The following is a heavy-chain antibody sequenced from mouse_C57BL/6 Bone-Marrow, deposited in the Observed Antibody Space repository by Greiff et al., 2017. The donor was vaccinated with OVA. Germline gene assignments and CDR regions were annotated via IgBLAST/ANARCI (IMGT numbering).Heavy chain of an antibody. CDR2: IHPNSGST. CDR3: ARRSVDYEYTGDYCDY. D-gene: IGHD2-4*01. CDR1: GYTFTSYW. Sequence: QVQLKQPGAELVKPGASVKLSCKASGYTFTSYWMHWVKQRPGQGLEWIGMIHPNSGSTNYNEKFKSKATLTVDKSSSTAYMQRSSRTSEDAAVYYGARRSVDYEYTGDYCDYWGQGTTLTVSS. V-gene: IGHV1-64*01. J-gene: IGHJ2*01.